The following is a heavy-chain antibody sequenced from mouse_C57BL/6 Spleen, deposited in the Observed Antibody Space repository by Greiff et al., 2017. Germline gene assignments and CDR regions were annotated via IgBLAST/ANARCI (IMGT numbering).Heavy chain of an antibody. J-gene: IGHJ3*01. V-gene: IGHV5-9-1*02. CDR2: ISSGGDYI. Sequence: DVMLVESGEGLVKPGGSLKLSCAASGFTFSSYAMSWVRQTPEKRLEWVAYISSGGDYIYYADTVKGRFTISRDNARNTLYLQMSSLKSEDTAMYYCTRDGGPTAQATSFAYWGQGTLVTVSA. D-gene: IGHD3-2*02. CDR3: TRDGGPTAQATSFAY. CDR1: GFTFSSYA.